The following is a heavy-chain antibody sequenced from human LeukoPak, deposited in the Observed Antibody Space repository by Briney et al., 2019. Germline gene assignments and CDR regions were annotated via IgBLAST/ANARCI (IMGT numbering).Heavy chain of an antibody. Sequence: PGGSLRLSCAASGFTFRSNAMHWVRQAPGKGLEWVPFIRYDGNAKYYADSVKGRFTVSRDNSKNTLYLQMNSLRVEDTAVYYCAQERDRRGYFDYWGQGTLVTVSS. CDR3: AQERDRRGYFDY. V-gene: IGHV3-30*02. CDR1: GFTFRSNA. J-gene: IGHJ4*02. CDR2: IRYDGNAK. D-gene: IGHD2-15*01.